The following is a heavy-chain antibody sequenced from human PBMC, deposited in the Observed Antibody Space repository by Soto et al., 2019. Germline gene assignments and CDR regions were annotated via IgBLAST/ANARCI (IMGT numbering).Heavy chain of an antibody. J-gene: IGHJ6*02. CDR1: VFTFSSYV. CDR3: ARDYGDYNYYYYGMDV. V-gene: IGHV3-33*01. Sequence: PGSTLRLFCTASVFTFSSYVMHWVLQAPGKGLGWVAVIWYDGSNKYYADSVKGRFTISRDNSKNTLYLQMNSLRAEDTAVYYCARDYGDYNYYYYGMDVWGQGTTVTVTS. D-gene: IGHD4-17*01. CDR2: IWYDGSNK.